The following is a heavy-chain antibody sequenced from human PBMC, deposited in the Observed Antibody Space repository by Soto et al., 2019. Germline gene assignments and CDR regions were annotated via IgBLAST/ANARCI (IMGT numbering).Heavy chain of an antibody. Sequence: PGGSLRLSCAASGFTFSSYGMHLVRQAPGKGLEWVAFISYDGSDKYYADSVKGRFTISRDNSKNTLYLQMNSLRAEDTAVYHCAREHSAAAGGFDYLGQGTMVTVSS. J-gene: IGHJ4*02. D-gene: IGHD6-13*01. CDR3: AREHSAAAGGFDY. CDR1: GFTFSSYG. CDR2: ISYDGSDK. V-gene: IGHV3-30*03.